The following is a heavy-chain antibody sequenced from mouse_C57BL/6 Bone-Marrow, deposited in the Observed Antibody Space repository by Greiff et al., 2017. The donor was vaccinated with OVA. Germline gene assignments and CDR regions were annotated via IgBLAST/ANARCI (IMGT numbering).Heavy chain of an antibody. CDR1: GYTFTSYW. Sequence: QVQLQQPGAELVMPGASVKLSCKASGYTFTSYWMHWVKQRPGQGLEWIGEIDPSDSYTNYNQKFKGKSTLTVDKSSSTAYMQLSSLTSEDSAVYYCARRTPSIYYDYEDYWGQGTTLTVSS. CDR3: ARRTPSIYYDYEDY. J-gene: IGHJ2*01. V-gene: IGHV1-69*01. D-gene: IGHD2-4*01. CDR2: IDPSDSYT.